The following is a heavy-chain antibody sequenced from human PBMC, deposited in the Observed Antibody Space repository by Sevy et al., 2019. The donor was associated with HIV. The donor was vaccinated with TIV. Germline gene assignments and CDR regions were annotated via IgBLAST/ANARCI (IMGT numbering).Heavy chain of an antibody. D-gene: IGHD6-19*01. V-gene: IGHV3-48*02. Sequence: GGSLRLSCVASGFTFSTYPMNWVRQAPGKGLEWISYITSSFSTIYYADSVKGRFTISRDNAKNSVYLQMNSLRDEDTAVYYCARGPYSSGWYYFDYWGQGTLVTVSS. J-gene: IGHJ4*02. CDR3: ARGPYSSGWYYFDY. CDR2: ITSSFSTI. CDR1: GFTFSTYP.